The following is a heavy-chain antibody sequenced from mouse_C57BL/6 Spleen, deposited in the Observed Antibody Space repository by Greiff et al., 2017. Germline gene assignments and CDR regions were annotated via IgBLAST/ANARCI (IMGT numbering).Heavy chain of an antibody. CDR1: GYTFTSYW. V-gene: IGHV1-64*01. Sequence: QVQLQQPGAELVKPGASVTLSCKASGYTFTSYWMHWVKQRPGQGLEWIGMIHPNSGSTNYNEKFKSKATLTVDKSSSTAYMQLSSLTSEDSAVYYCPMVTTPDYAMDYWGQGTSVTVSS. D-gene: IGHD2-2*01. J-gene: IGHJ4*01. CDR3: PMVTTPDYAMDY. CDR2: IHPNSGST.